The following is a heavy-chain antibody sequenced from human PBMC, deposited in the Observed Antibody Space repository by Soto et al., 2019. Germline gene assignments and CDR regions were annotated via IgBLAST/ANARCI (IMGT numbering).Heavy chain of an antibody. CDR3: ARDMTTVVTGGYYGMDV. CDR2: IYSGGST. Sequence: SGGSLRLSCAASGFTVSSNYMSWVRQAPGKGLEWVSVIYSGGSTYYADSVKGRFTISRDNSKNTLYLQMNSLRAEDTAVYYCARDMTTVVTGGYYGMDVWVQGTTVTVSS. V-gene: IGHV3-53*01. D-gene: IGHD4-17*01. CDR1: GFTVSSNY. J-gene: IGHJ6*02.